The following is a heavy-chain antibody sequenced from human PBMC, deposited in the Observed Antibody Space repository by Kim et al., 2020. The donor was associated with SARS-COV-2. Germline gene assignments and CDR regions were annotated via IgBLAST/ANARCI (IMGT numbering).Heavy chain of an antibody. D-gene: IGHD2-15*01. CDR2: NK. CDR3: ASKVDATLVQDY. V-gene: IGHV3-30*02. J-gene: IGHJ4*02. Sequence: NKFYADSIKGRFTISRDNSKNTLYLQMNSLRAEDTAIYYCASKVDATLVQDYWGQGTLVAVSS.